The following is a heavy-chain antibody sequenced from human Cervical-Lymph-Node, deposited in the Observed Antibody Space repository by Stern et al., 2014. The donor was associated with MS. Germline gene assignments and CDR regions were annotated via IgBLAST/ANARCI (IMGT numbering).Heavy chain of an antibody. CDR3: ASPLTATSVPFGYYGMDV. J-gene: IGHJ6*02. D-gene: IGHD4-17*01. Sequence: QVQLVQSGAEVKKPGSSGKGSCKASGGTFSNYATSWVRQAPGQGLEWMGGIVPLLGKPNYAQKFQGRFTITADESTSTAYMDLSSLRSEDTAVYYCASPLTATSVPFGYYGMDVWGQGTTVTVS. CDR2: IVPLLGKP. V-gene: IGHV1-69*01. CDR1: GGTFSNYA.